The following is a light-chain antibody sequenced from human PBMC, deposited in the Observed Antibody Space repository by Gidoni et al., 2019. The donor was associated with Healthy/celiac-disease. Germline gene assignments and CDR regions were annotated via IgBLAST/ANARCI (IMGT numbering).Light chain of an antibody. CDR2: DAS. CDR3: QQYDNILLT. J-gene: IGKJ1*01. V-gene: IGKV1-33*01. CDR1: QNISNY. Sequence: DIQMTQSPSSLSASVGDRVTITCQASQNISNYLNWYQQKPGKAPKLLIYDASNLETGVPSRFSGSGSGTDFTFTISSLQPEDIATYYCQQYDNILLTFGQGTKVDIK.